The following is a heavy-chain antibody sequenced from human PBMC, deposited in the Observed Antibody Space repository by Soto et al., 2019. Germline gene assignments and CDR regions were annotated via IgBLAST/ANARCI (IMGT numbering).Heavy chain of an antibody. V-gene: IGHV3-30-3*01. CDR1: GFTFSSYA. CDR2: ISYDGSKK. CDR3: ARGPRGDYYEGRGYGAY. D-gene: IGHD3-22*01. Sequence: PGGSLRLSCAASGFTFSSYAMHWVRQAPGKGLEWVARISYDGSKKDYADSVKGRFTISRDNSKNTLYLQLNSLRAEDTAVYYCARGPRGDYYEGRGYGAYWGQGTLVTVSS. J-gene: IGHJ4*02.